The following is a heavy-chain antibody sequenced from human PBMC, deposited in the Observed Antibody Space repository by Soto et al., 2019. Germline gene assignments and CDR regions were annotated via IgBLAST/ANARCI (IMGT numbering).Heavy chain of an antibody. CDR2: ISWNSGSI. D-gene: IGHD3-3*01. J-gene: IGHJ4*02. CDR3: AKDQSAYYDFWSGYLDY. Sequence: GGSLRLSCAASGFTFDDYAMHWVRQAPGKGLEWVSGISWNSGSIGYADSVKGRFTISRDNAKNSLYLQMNSLRAEDTALYYCAKDQSAYYDFWSGYLDYWGQGTLVTVSS. CDR1: GFTFDDYA. V-gene: IGHV3-9*01.